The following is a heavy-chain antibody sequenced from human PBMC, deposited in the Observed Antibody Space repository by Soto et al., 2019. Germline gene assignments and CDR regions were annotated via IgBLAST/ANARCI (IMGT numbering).Heavy chain of an antibody. D-gene: IGHD3-10*01. CDR2: RSYDGSNK. Sequence: QVQLVESGGGVVQPGRSLRLSCAASGFTFSSYAMHWVRQAPGKGLEWVAVRSYDGSNKYYADSVKGRFTISRDNSKNTLYLKMNSLSAEDTAVYYFPTAVWDTMVRVVTEADAFDIWGQGTMVTVSS. CDR1: GFTFSSYA. J-gene: IGHJ3*02. V-gene: IGHV3-30-3*01. CDR3: PTAVWDTMVRVVTEADAFDI.